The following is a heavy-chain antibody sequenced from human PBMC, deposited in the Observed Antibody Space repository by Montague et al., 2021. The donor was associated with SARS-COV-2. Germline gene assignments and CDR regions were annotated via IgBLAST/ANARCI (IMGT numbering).Heavy chain of an antibody. Sequence: SETLSLTCTVSGXISGYYWTWIRQSAGKGLEWIGRISSSWGIDYKASLKIRVTMSLDTSKIQLSLKLSSVTAADTAVYYCARQYIGYNRRFDYWGQGALVTVSP. CDR1: GXISGYY. D-gene: IGHD5-12*01. J-gene: IGHJ4*02. CDR3: ARQYIGYNRRFDY. CDR2: ISSSWGI. V-gene: IGHV4-4*07.